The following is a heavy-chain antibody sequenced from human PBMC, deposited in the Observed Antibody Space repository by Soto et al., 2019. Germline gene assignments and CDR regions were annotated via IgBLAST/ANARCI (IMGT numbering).Heavy chain of an antibody. CDR3: VRASYNWNDGAFDY. Sequence: SETLSLTCTVSGGSISSGDYYWSWIRQPPGKGLEWIGYIYYSGSTYYNPSLKSRVTISVDTSKNQFSLKLSSATAADTAVYYCVRASYNWNDGAFDYWGQGTLVTVSS. CDR2: IYYSGST. CDR1: GGSISSGDYY. V-gene: IGHV4-30-4*01. D-gene: IGHD1-20*01. J-gene: IGHJ4*02.